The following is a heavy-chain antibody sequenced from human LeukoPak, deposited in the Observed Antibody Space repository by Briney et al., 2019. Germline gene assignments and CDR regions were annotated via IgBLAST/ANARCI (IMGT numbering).Heavy chain of an antibody. CDR1: GFTFSSYG. J-gene: IGHJ5*02. CDR2: ISYEGTKE. Sequence: PGGSLRLSCAASGFTFSSYGMHWVRQAPGKGLEWVAVISYEGTKEYYADSVKGRFTISRDNSKNTLYLQMNSLRPEDTAVYCCARAAYCDGGSCSVGGDSLGPWGQGTLVTVSS. CDR3: ARAAYCDGGSCSVGGDSLGP. D-gene: IGHD2-15*01. V-gene: IGHV3-30*19.